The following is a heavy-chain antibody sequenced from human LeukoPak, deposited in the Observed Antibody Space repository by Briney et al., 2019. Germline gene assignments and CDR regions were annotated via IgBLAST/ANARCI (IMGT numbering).Heavy chain of an antibody. V-gene: IGHV4-39*01. CDR3: ASSWYGMDY. J-gene: IGHJ4*02. Sequence: PSETLSLTCTVSGGSISNYYWGWIRQPPGKGLEWIGSIYYSGSTYYNPSLKSRVTISVDTSKNQFSLKLSSVTAADTAVYYCASSWYGMDYWGQGTLVTVSS. D-gene: IGHD6-13*01. CDR2: IYYSGST. CDR1: GGSISNYY.